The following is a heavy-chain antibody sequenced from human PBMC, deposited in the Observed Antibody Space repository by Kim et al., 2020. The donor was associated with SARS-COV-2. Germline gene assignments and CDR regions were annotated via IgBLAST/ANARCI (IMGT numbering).Heavy chain of an antibody. D-gene: IGHD3-3*01. CDR1: GYTFTSYD. CDR3: ARLTCDDFWSGLRDCYYGMDV. V-gene: IGHV1-8*01. CDR2: MNPNSGNT. J-gene: IGHJ6*02. Sequence: ASVKVSCKASGYTFTSYDINWVRQATGQGLEWMGWMNPNSGNTGYAQKFQGRVTMTRNTSISTAYMELSSLRSEDTAVYYCARLTCDDFWSGLRDCYYGMDVWGQGTTVTVSS.